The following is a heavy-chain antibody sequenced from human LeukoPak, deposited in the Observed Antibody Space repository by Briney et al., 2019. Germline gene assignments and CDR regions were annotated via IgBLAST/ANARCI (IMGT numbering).Heavy chain of an antibody. J-gene: IGHJ4*02. CDR2: ISSNGGST. V-gene: IGHV3-64*01. D-gene: IGHD5-12*01. CDR1: GFTFSSYA. Sequence: GGSLRLSCAASGFTFSSYAMHWVRQAPGKGLEYVSGISSNGGSTYYANSVKGRFTVSRDNSKNTLYLQMGSLRAEDMAVYYCARPYDSNRDHSGYGYWGRGTLVTVSS. CDR3: ARPYDSNRDHSGYGY.